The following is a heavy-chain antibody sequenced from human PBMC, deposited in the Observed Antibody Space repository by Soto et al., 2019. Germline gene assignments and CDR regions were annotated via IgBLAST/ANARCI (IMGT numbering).Heavy chain of an antibody. D-gene: IGHD1-26*01. J-gene: IGHJ6*04. CDR2: ISYDGSKK. Sequence: QVQLVESGGGVVQPGRSLRLSCAASGFTFSSYGMHWVRQAPGKGLEWGVVISYDGSKKYYADSVKGRFTISRDNSKNTLHLQMTCLRAEDTAVYYCAKDLLRPGRAYGMDVWGKGTTVTVSS. CDR3: AKDLLRPGRAYGMDV. CDR1: GFTFSSYG. V-gene: IGHV3-30*18.